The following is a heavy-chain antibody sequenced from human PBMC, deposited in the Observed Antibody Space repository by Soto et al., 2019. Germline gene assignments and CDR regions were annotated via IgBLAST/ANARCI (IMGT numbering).Heavy chain of an antibody. V-gene: IGHV3-23*01. J-gene: IGHJ4*02. CDR1: GFTFITYV. Sequence: GGSLRLSCAASGFTFITYVINFFRQSPGKGLEWVSTIFDSGGSTYYADSVKGRFTISRDNSKNTLYLQMNSLRGEDTAVYYCAKDRGTGDWYFDYWGQGTLVTVSS. CDR2: IFDSGGST. D-gene: IGHD3-10*01. CDR3: AKDRGTGDWYFDY.